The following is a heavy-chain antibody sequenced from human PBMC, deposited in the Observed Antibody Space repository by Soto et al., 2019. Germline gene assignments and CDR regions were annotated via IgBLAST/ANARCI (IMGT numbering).Heavy chain of an antibody. D-gene: IGHD3-10*01. V-gene: IGHV3-30*04. CDR1: GFTFNRYA. CDR2: VSFGGSDS. Sequence: QVQLVESGGAVVQPGGSLRLSCAASGFTFNRYAMHWVRQAPGKGLEWVAFVSFGGSDSYYADSVKGRFTLSRENSNNALYLERNNLRPEDTAVYYCGKPHGYGSGRNTPFGVAVWGRGTAVTVSS. J-gene: IGHJ6*02. CDR3: GKPHGYGSGRNTPFGVAV.